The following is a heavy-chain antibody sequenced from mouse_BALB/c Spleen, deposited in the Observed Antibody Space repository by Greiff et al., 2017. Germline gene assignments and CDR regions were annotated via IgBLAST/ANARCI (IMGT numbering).Heavy chain of an antibody. D-gene: IGHD2-14*01. J-gene: IGHJ4*01. CDR2: ISYSGST. CDR1: GYSITSDYA. CDR3: ARWDYRYDVYYYAMDY. Sequence: DVQLQESGPGLVKPSQSLSLTCTVTGYSITSDYAWNWIRQFPGNKLEWMGYISYSGSTSYNPSLKSRISITRDTSKNQFFLQLNSVTTEDTATYYCARWDYRYDVYYYAMDYWGQGTSVTVSS. V-gene: IGHV3-2*02.